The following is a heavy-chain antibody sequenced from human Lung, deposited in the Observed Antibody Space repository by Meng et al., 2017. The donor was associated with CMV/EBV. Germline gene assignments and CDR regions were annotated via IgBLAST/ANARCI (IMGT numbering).Heavy chain of an antibody. CDR3: ARGKGSYYYYYGMDV. D-gene: IGHD5-18*01. J-gene: IGHJ6*02. Sequence: GSLRLXCTVSGGSVSTSSSYWSWIRQPPGKGLEWIGFIYNSGSTNDNPSLKSRVTISVDTSKNQFSLKLTSVTVADTAVYYCARGKGSYYYYYGMDVWGQGTTVTVSS. CDR2: IYNSGST. V-gene: IGHV4-61*01. CDR1: GGSVSTSSSY.